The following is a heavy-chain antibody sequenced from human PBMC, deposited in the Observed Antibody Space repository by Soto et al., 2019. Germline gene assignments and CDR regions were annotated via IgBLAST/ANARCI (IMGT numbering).Heavy chain of an antibody. D-gene: IGHD2-15*01. CDR2: IYYSGST. Sequence: SETLSLTCTVSGGSISSYYWSWIRQPPGKXLEWIGYIYYSGSTNYNPSLKSRVTISVDTSKNQFSLKLSSVTAADTAVYYCARDKGGSPSVYYYYGMDVWGQGTTVTVSS. CDR3: ARDKGGSPSVYYYYGMDV. V-gene: IGHV4-59*01. J-gene: IGHJ6*02. CDR1: GGSISSYY.